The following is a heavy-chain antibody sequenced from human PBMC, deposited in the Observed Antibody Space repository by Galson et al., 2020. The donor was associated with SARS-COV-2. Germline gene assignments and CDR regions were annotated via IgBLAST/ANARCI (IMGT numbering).Heavy chain of an antibody. CDR2: IHYSGST. J-gene: IGHJ6*02. CDR1: GGPMSSSNYY. V-gene: IGHV4-39*07. Sequence: SETLSLTCTVSGGPMSSSNYYWGWIRQPPGKGLEWIGTIHYSGSTYYNPSLKSRVTISIDTSKNQFSLNLTSVTAADTAVYFCARERGETTVAPSFYYYYHGMDVWGQGTTVTVSS. D-gene: IGHD4-17*01. CDR3: ARERGETTVAPSFYYYYHGMDV.